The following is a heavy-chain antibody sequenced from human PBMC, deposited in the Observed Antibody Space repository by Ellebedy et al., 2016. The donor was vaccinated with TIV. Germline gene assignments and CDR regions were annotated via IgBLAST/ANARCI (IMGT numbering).Heavy chain of an antibody. CDR1: GFTFSSFG. Sequence: GGSLRLSXAASGFTFSSFGMTWVRQAPGKGLQWVSTIRGSGGSTNYADSVKGRFTISRDDSKDTLYLQMNSLRAEDTAVYYCAKDLTWGGSSDYYDYWGQGTLVIVSS. CDR2: IRGSGGST. V-gene: IGHV3-23*01. J-gene: IGHJ4*02. CDR3: AKDLTWGGSSDYYDY. D-gene: IGHD3-22*01.